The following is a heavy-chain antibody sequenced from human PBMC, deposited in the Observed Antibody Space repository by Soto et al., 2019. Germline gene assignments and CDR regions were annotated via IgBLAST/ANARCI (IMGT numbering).Heavy chain of an antibody. V-gene: IGHV3-48*02. J-gene: IGHJ4*02. CDR2: IRSSNSII. Sequence: EVQLVESGGGLVQPGGSLGLSCAASGFTFSNYSMNWVRQAPGKGLEWVSYIRSSNSIIYYADSVKGRFSISRDNAKNSLYLQMNSLRDEDTAVYYCARSRGGPFDYWGQGTLVTVSS. CDR1: GFTFSNYS. CDR3: ARSRGGPFDY. D-gene: IGHD6-25*01.